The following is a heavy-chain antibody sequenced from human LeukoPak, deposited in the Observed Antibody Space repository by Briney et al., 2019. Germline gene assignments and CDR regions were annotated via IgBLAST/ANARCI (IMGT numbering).Heavy chain of an antibody. V-gene: IGHV1-2*02. CDR3: ARDSQWIQLPDY. J-gene: IGHJ4*02. CDR1: GYTFTGYY. D-gene: IGHD5-18*01. Sequence: ASVKVSCKASGYTFTGYYMHWVRQAPGQGLEWMGWINPNSGGTNYAQKLQGRVTMTTDTSTSTAYVELRSLRSDDTAVYYCARDSQWIQLPDYWGQGTLVTVSS. CDR2: INPNSGGT.